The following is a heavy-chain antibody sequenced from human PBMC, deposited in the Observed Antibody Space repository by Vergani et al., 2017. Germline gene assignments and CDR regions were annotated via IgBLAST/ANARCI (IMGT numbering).Heavy chain of an antibody. CDR3: ARDPDIVVVPAAPYYYYYYGMDV. J-gene: IGHJ6*02. D-gene: IGHD2-2*01. CDR1: GGTFSSYT. V-gene: IGHV1-69*08. CDR2: IIAILGMA. Sequence: QVQLVQSGAEVKKPGSSVKVSCKASGGTFSSYTISWVRQAPGQGLEWMGRIIAILGMANYAQKFQGRVTITADKSTSTAYMELRSLRSDDTAVYYCARDPDIVVVPAAPYYYYYYGMDVWGQGTTVTVSS.